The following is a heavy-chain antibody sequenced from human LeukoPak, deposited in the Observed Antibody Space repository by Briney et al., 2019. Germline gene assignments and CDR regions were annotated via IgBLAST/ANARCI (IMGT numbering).Heavy chain of an antibody. CDR3: ARRAFLCSGGSCYGRFFDY. D-gene: IGHD2-15*01. CDR2: IYYSGST. J-gene: IGHJ4*02. Sequence: PSDTESLTCTVPGGSISSSSYCWGWGRQPPGKGQEWIGSIYYSGSTYYNPSLKSRVTISVDTSKNQFSLKLSSVTAADTAVYYCARRAFLCSGGSCYGRFFDYWGQGTLVTVSS. CDR1: GGSISSSSYC. V-gene: IGHV4-39*01.